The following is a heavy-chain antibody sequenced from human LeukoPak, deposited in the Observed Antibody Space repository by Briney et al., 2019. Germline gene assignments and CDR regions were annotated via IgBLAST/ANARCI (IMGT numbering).Heavy chain of an antibody. CDR2: MSYSGNT. J-gene: IGHJ4*02. D-gene: IGHD4/OR15-4a*01. V-gene: IGHV4-59*01. CDR1: GGSINNYY. Sequence: SETLSLTCTVSGGSINNYYWNWIRQPPGKGLEWIGYMSYSGNTYYNPSLKSRVTISVDMSKNQFYLQMSSVTAADTAAYYCARDEYGGPFDYWGQGALVTVSS. CDR3: ARDEYGGPFDY.